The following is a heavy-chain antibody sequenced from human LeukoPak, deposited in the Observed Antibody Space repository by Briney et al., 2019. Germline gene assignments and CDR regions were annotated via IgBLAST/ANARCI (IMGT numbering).Heavy chain of an antibody. V-gene: IGHV4-61*09. CDR2: IYTSGST. J-gene: IGHJ3*02. D-gene: IGHD1-14*01. Sequence: SETLSLTCTVSGGSISSGSYYWSWIRQPAGKGLEWIGHIYTSGSTNYNPSLKSRVTISVDTSKNQFSLKLSSVTAADTAVYFCARTGGVYGDAFDIWGQGTMVTVSS. CDR1: GGSISSGSYY. CDR3: ARTGGVYGDAFDI.